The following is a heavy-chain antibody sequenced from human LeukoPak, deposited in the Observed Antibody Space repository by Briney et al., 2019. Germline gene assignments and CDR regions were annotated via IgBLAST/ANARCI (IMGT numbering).Heavy chain of an antibody. V-gene: IGHV4-4*07. Sequence: SETLSLTCTVSGGSISSYYWSWIRQPAGKGLEWIGRIYTSGSTNYNPSLKSRVTISVDTSKNQFSLKLSSVTAADTAVYYCARDLGISGIHYRLDYWGQGTLVTVSS. D-gene: IGHD1-26*01. CDR2: IYTSGST. J-gene: IGHJ4*02. CDR3: ARDLGISGIHYRLDY. CDR1: GGSISSYY.